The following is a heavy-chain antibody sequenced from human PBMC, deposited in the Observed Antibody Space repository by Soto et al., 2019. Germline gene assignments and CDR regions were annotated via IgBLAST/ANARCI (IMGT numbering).Heavy chain of an antibody. CDR3: ARDLWGYCGTDCYPLDV. Sequence: SETLSLTCTVSGGSISSYYWSWIRQPPGKGQEWIGYIYYSGSTNYNPSLKSRVTISVDTSKNQFSLKLNSVTAADTAVYYCARDLWGYCGTDCYPLDVWGQGTTVTVS. J-gene: IGHJ6*02. CDR2: IYYSGST. CDR1: GGSISSYY. D-gene: IGHD2-21*02. V-gene: IGHV4-59*01.